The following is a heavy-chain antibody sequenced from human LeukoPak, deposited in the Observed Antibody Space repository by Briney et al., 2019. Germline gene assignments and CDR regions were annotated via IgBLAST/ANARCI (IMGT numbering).Heavy chain of an antibody. Sequence: PSETLSLTCAVSGGSISSGGYSWSWIRQPPGKGLEWIGYIYHSGSTYYNPSLKSRVTISVDRSKNQFSLKLSSVTAADTAVYYCARARPAPYSGSYHDAFDIWGQGTMVTVSS. D-gene: IGHD1-26*01. CDR1: GGSISSGGYS. J-gene: IGHJ3*02. CDR3: ARARPAPYSGSYHDAFDI. V-gene: IGHV4-30-2*01. CDR2: IYHSGST.